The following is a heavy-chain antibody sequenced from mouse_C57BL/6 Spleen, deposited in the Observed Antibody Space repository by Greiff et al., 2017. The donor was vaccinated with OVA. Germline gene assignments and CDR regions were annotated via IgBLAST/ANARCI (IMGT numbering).Heavy chain of an antibody. CDR3: ARWSNYGSRYFDY. D-gene: IGHD1-1*01. CDR1: GFNIKDYY. J-gene: IGHJ2*01. V-gene: IGHV14-2*01. CDR2: IDPEDGDT. Sequence: VQLQQSGAELVKPGASVKLSCTASGFNIKDYYMHWVKQRTEQGLEWIGRIDPEDGDTKYAPKFQGKATITADTSSNTAYLQLSSLTSEDAAVYYCARWSNYGSRYFDYWGQGTTLTVSS.